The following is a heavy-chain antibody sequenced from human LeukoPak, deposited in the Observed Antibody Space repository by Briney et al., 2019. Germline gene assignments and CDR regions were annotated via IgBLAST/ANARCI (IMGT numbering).Heavy chain of an antibody. J-gene: IGHJ6*02. CDR1: GGSISSYY. CDR3: ARGEVAGTYYYYYYGMDV. V-gene: IGHV4-59*01. D-gene: IGHD6-19*01. CDR2: IYYSGST. Sequence: SETLSLTCTVSGGSISSYYWSWLRQPPGKGLEWIGYIYYSGSTNYNPSLKSRVTISVDTSKNQFSLKLSSVTAADTAVYYCARGEVAGTYYYYYYGMDVWGQGTTVTVSS.